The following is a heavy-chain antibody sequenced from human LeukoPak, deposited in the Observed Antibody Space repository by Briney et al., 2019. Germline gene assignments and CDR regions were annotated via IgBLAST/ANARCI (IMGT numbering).Heavy chain of an antibody. D-gene: IGHD5-18*01. Sequence: GGSLRLSCAASGFTFSSDGMHWVRQAPGKGLEWVAVIWYDGSNKYYADSVKGRFTIQRDNSYNTLYLQMNSLRAEDTGVYYCAKEGSYPFDYWGQGTLVTVSS. J-gene: IGHJ4*02. CDR1: GFTFSSDG. V-gene: IGHV3-33*06. CDR2: IWYDGSNK. CDR3: AKEGSYPFDY.